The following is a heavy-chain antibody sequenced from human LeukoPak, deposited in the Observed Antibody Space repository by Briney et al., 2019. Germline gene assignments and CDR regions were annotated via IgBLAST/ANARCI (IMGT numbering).Heavy chain of an antibody. CDR2: IWYDGSHQ. CDR1: GFKFSDYA. D-gene: IGHD3-22*01. CDR3: AREACPYRLCYYDSSGYSLNYYFDY. J-gene: IGHJ4*02. Sequence: GGSLRLSCAASGFKFSDYAMHWVRQAPGKGLEWVAVIWYDGSHQYYADSVKGRFTISRDNSKNSLYLQMNSLRAEDTAVYYCAREACPYRLCYYDSSGYSLNYYFDYWGQGTLVTVSS. V-gene: IGHV3-33*01.